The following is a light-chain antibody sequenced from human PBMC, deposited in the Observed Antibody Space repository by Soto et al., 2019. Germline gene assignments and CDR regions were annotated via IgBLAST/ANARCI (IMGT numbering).Light chain of an antibody. J-gene: IGKJ1*01. Sequence: EIVMTQSPATLSVSPGERATLSCRASQSVSSDLAWYHQKPGQAPRLLIYGASNRATGIPARFSGSGSGTDFTLTISSLEPEDFAVYYCQQRSNWPPTWTFGQGTKGDIK. CDR3: QQRSNWPPTWT. CDR1: QSVSSD. V-gene: IGKV3-11*01. CDR2: GAS.